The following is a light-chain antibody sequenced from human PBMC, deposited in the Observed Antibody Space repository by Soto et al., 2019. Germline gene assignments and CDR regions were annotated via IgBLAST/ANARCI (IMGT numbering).Light chain of an antibody. V-gene: IGKV1-5*01. J-gene: IGKJ1*01. CDR1: QSISNR. CDR3: QQYNSYS. Sequence: DIQMTRSPSTLPASVGDRVTITCRASQSISNRLAWYQQKPGTAPKVLIYHASNLQSGVPSRFSGSGSGTEFTLTISSLQPDDFATYYCQQYNSYSFGQGAKVDI. CDR2: HAS.